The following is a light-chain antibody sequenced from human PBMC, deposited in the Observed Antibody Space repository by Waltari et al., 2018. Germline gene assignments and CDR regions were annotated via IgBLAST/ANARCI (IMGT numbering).Light chain of an antibody. CDR2: LNSDGSH. J-gene: IGLJ2*01. V-gene: IGLV4-69*01. Sequence: QPELTQSPSASASLGASVKLTCILSSGNSSYAIAWHQQQPQKGPRYLMKLNSDGSHNTGDGIPDRFSGSSSGAERYLTISSLQSEDEADYYCQTWGTGTHVVFGGGTKLTVL. CDR3: QTWGTGTHVV. CDR1: SGNSSYA.